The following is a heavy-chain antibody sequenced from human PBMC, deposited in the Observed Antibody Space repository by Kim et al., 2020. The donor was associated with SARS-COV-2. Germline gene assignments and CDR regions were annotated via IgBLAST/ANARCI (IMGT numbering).Heavy chain of an antibody. J-gene: IGHJ6*02. CDR3: ARVGNGYSNTWTAYSYAMDV. Sequence: GGSLRLSCAASGFTFNEFGMSWVRQAPGKGLEWVSGINWNGGSTGYADSVKGRFTMSRDNANNSLSLQMNSLRAEDTALYFCARVGNGYSNTWTAYSYAMDVWGQGTAVLVSS. CDR2: INWNGGST. V-gene: IGHV3-20*04. CDR1: GFTFNEFG. D-gene: IGHD2-21*01.